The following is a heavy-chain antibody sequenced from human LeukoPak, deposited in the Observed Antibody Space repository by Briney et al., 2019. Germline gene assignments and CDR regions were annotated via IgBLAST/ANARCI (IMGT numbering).Heavy chain of an antibody. V-gene: IGHV4-34*01. CDR3: ARGGTMVRGVIPTFDY. CDR1: GGSFSGYY. J-gene: IGHJ4*02. Sequence: SETLSLPCAVYGGSFSGYYWSWIRQPPGKGLEWIGEINHSGSTNYNPSLKSRVTISVDTSKNQFSLKLSSVTAADTAVYYCARGGTMVRGVIPTFDYWGQGTLVTVSS. D-gene: IGHD3-10*01. CDR2: INHSGST.